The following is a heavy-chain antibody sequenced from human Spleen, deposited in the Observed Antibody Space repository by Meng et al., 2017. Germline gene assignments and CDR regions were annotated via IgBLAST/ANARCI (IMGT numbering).Heavy chain of an antibody. CDR3: ARFETVGVATGDF. J-gene: IGHJ4*02. CDR2: ISSDSRYI. V-gene: IGHV3-21*01. CDR1: GFTLSNYS. Sequence: EVQLVESGGGLGTPGGSLRLSCAASGFTLSNYSMNWVRQAPGKGLEWVSSISSDSRYIFYADSVKGRFTISRDNAKNSLYLQMNSLSPEDTAVFYCARFETVGVATGDFWGQGTLVTVSS. D-gene: IGHD2-15*01.